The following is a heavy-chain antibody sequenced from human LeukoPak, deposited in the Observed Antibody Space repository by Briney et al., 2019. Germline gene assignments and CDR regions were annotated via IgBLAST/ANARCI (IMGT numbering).Heavy chain of an antibody. CDR3: AREVTHHVYYGMDV. Sequence: ASVKVSCKASGGTFSSYAISWVRQAPGQGLEWMGWISGYNGNTNYAQKFQGRVTMTTDTSTSTAYMELRSLRSDDTAVYYCAREVTHHVYYGMDVWGQGTTVTVSS. CDR2: ISGYNGNT. D-gene: IGHD4-23*01. CDR1: GGTFSSYA. J-gene: IGHJ6*02. V-gene: IGHV1-18*01.